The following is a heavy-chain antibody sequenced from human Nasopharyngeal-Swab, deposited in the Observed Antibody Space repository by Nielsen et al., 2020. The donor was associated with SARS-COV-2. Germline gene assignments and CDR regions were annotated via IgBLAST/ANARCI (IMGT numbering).Heavy chain of an antibody. D-gene: IGHD6-19*01. J-gene: IGHJ6*04. Sequence: GESLKISCAASGFTFSSYAMHWVRQAPGKGLEWVAVISYDGSNKYYADSVKGRFTISRDNSKNTLYLQMNSLRAEDTAVYYCARGGAVAGVDVWGKGTTVTVSS. CDR3: ARGGAVAGVDV. CDR2: ISYDGSNK. V-gene: IGHV3-30*04. CDR1: GFTFSSYA.